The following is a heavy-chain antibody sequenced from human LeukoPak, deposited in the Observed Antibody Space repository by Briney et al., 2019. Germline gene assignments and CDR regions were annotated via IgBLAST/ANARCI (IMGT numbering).Heavy chain of an antibody. CDR3: ARERSTYAGAPENWFDP. J-gene: IGHJ5*02. V-gene: IGHV4-39*07. D-gene: IGHD2-2*01. CDR1: GGSISSSSYY. CDR2: IYYSGST. Sequence: SETLSLTCTVSGGSISSSSYYWGWIRQPPGKGLEWIGSIYYSGSTYHNPSLKSRVTISVDRSKTQFSLKLSSVTAADTAVYYCARERSTYAGAPENWFDPWGQGILVTVSS.